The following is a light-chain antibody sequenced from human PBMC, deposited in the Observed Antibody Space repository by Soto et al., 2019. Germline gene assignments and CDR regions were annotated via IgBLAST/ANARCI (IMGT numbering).Light chain of an antibody. CDR3: QQYIDWPPGT. V-gene: IGKV3-15*01. Sequence: EIVVTQSPATLYVSPGERVTLSCRASQSVSSSLAWYQQRPGQAPRLLIYDTSTRAAGISARFSGSGSGTEFTLTISSLQSEDFAVYYCQQYIDWPPGTFGQGTAVEIK. J-gene: IGKJ1*01. CDR1: QSVSSS. CDR2: DTS.